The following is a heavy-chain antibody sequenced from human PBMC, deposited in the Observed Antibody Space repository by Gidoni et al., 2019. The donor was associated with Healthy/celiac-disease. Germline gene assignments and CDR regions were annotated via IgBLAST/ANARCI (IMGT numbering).Heavy chain of an antibody. CDR1: GGSFSGYY. Sequence: QVQLQQWGAGLLKPSETLSLTCAVSGGSFSGYYWSWIRQPSGKGLEWIGEINHSGSTNYNPSLKSRVTISVDTSKNQFSLKLSSVTAADTAVYYCARSPILTGCVDYWGQGTLVTVSS. D-gene: IGHD3-9*01. CDR3: ARSPILTGCVDY. V-gene: IGHV4-34*01. J-gene: IGHJ4*02. CDR2: INHSGST.